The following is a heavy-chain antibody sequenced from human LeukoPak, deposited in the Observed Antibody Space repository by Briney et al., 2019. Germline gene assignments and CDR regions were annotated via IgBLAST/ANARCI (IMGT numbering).Heavy chain of an antibody. CDR1: GFIFSSYS. CDR2: ISGSGGST. Sequence: GGSLRLSCAASGFIFSSYSMNWVRQAPGKGLEWVSGISGSGGSTYYADSLKGRFTISRDNSKDTLYVQMNSLRAEDTAVYYCARSYGTYNWFDSWGQGTPVTVSS. V-gene: IGHV3-23*01. J-gene: IGHJ5*01. D-gene: IGHD1-14*01. CDR3: ARSYGTYNWFDS.